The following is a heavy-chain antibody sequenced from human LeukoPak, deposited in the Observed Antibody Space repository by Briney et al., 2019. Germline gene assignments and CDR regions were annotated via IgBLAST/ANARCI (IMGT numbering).Heavy chain of an antibody. CDR2: ISGNGVGT. CDR3: AKHVGATTTNFDD. D-gene: IGHD1-26*01. V-gene: IGHV3-23*01. Sequence: GGSLKLSCAGSGYTFSNYAMSWVRQAPGQGLEWISCISGNGVGTDYADSVKGRFTISRDNSRNTMYLQMNSLRAEDTAVYYCAKHVGATTTNFDDWGQGTLVTVSS. CDR1: GYTFSNYA. J-gene: IGHJ4*02.